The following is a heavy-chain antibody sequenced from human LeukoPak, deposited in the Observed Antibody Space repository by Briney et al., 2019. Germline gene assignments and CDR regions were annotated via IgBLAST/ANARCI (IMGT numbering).Heavy chain of an antibody. J-gene: IGHJ6*03. D-gene: IGHD2-15*01. CDR3: ARGYCSGGSCYYYYYYYYMDV. V-gene: IGHV4-61*02. CDR1: GGSISSGSYY. Sequence: PSETLSLTCTVSGGSISSGSYYWSWIRQPAGKGLEWIGRIYTSGSTNYNPSLKSRVTISVDTSKNQFSLKLSSVTAADTAVYYCARGYCSGGSCYYYYYYYYMDVWGKGTTVTVSS. CDR2: IYTSGST.